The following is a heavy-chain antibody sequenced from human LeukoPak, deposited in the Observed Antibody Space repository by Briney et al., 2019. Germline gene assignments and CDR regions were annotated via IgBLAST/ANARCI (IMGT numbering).Heavy chain of an antibody. J-gene: IGHJ4*02. CDR2: NKGDGTSE. CDR3: VRDRGWYHFDL. D-gene: IGHD3-10*01. Sequence: GGSLRLSCAASGFTLSTYWMTLIRQAPGKGLEWVAHNKGDGTSEKYLDSVKGRFTISRDNTKNSLFLQLNSLRAEDTGVYYCVRDRGWYHFDLWGQGTLVTVSS. CDR1: GFTLSTYW. V-gene: IGHV3-7*01.